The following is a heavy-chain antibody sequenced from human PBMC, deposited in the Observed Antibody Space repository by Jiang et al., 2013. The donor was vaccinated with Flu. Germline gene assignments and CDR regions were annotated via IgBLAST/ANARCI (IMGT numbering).Heavy chain of an antibody. V-gene: IGHV3-30-3*01. CDR3: PRGQYSGYYHGMDV. D-gene: IGHD2-15*01. Sequence: QLVESGGGVVQPGRSLRLSCAASGFTFGSYTMHWVRQAPDKGLEWVAAMSFDGSKAYYADSVKGRVTVSRDNTKNTLYLEMNSLRAEDTAVYYCPRGQYSGYYHGMDVWGQGTTVTVSS. CDR1: GFTFGSYT. J-gene: IGHJ6*02. CDR2: MSFDGSKA.